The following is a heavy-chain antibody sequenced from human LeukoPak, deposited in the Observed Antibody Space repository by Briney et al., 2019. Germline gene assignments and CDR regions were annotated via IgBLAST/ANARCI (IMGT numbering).Heavy chain of an antibody. CDR3: ATSSWYRLAY. D-gene: IGHD6-13*01. V-gene: IGHV3-72*01. CDR2: SRNKADSYTA. Sequence: GGSLRLSCAASGFTFSDSFMSWVRQAPGKGLEWVGRSRNKADSYTAEYAASVRGRFTISRDESKNSLYLQISSLETEDAAVYYCATSSWYRLAYWGQGSLVTVSS. J-gene: IGHJ4*02. CDR1: GFTFSDSF.